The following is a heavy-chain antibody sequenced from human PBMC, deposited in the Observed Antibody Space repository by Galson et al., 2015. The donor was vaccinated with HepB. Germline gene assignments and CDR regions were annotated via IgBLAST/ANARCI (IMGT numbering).Heavy chain of an antibody. CDR1: GGSISSSSYY. J-gene: IGHJ5*02. CDR2: IYYSGST. V-gene: IGHV4-39*01. CDR3: ARGAARPRWWFDP. D-gene: IGHD6-6*01. Sequence: ETLSLTCTVSGGSISSSSYYWGWIRQPPGKGLEWIGSIYYSGSTYYNPSLKSRVTISVDTSKNQFSLKLSSVTAADTAVYYCARGAARPRWWFDPWGQGTLVTVSS.